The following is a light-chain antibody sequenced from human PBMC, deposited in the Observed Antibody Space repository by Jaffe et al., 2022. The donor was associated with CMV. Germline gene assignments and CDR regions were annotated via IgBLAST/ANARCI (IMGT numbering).Light chain of an antibody. CDR3: MQGTHWPPYT. Sequence: DVVMTQSPLSLPVTLGQPASISCRSSQSLVYSDGNTYLNWFQQRPGQPPRRLIYKTSNRDSGVPDRFSGSGSGTDFTLKISRVEAEDVGVYYCMQGTHWPPYTFGQGTKLEIK. CDR2: KTS. V-gene: IGKV2-30*01. CDR1: QSLVYSDGNTY. J-gene: IGKJ2*01.